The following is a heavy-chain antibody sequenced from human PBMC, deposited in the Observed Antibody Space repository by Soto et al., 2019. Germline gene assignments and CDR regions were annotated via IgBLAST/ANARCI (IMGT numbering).Heavy chain of an antibody. J-gene: IGHJ2*01. CDR1: GGSISSGGYY. CDR3: ARDRGFYYDSSGYPQGFHWYFDL. Sequence: QVQLQESGPGLVKPSQTLSLTCTVSGGSISSGGYYWSWIRQHPGKGLEWIGYIYYSGSTYYNPSLQSRVTISVDTSKNQFSLKLSSVTAADTAVYYCARDRGFYYDSSGYPQGFHWYFDLWGRGTLVTVSS. D-gene: IGHD3-22*01. CDR2: IYYSGST. V-gene: IGHV4-31*03.